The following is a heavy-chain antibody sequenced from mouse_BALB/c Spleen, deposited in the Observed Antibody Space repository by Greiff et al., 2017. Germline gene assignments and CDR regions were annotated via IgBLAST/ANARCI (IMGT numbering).Heavy chain of an antibody. J-gene: IGHJ2*01. V-gene: IGHV1S29*02. CDR1: GYTFTDYN. Sequence: VQLQQSGPELVKPGASVKISCKASGYTFTDYNMHWVKQSHGKSLEWIGYIYPYNGGTGYNQKFKSKATLTVDNSSSTAYMELRSLTSEDSAVYYCARILYYYGSSLDYWGQGTTLTVSS. CDR2: IYPYNGGT. D-gene: IGHD1-1*01. CDR3: ARILYYYGSSLDY.